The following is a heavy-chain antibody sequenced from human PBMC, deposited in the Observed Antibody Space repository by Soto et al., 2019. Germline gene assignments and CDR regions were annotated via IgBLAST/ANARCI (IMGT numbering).Heavy chain of an antibody. CDR1: GGTFSSYA. V-gene: IGHV1-69*13. J-gene: IGHJ6*02. D-gene: IGHD2-2*01. CDR3: ERVRVGSSTSCYECNFYGMDV. Sequence: AVKVSGKASGGTFSSYAISWVRHAPGQGLEWMGGIIPIFGTANYAQKLQGRVTITADESTSTAYMELSRLRSEDTAVYYCERVRVGSSTSCYECNFYGMDVWGQGTTVPESS. CDR2: IIPIFGTA.